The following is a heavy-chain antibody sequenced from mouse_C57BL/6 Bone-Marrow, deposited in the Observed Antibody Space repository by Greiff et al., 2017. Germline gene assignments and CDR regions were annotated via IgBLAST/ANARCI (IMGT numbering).Heavy chain of an antibody. Sequence: VQLQQPGAELVKPGASVKMSCKASGYTFTSYWITWVKQRPGQGLEWIGDIYPGSGSTNYNEKFKSKATLTVDTSSSTAYMQLSSLTSEDSAVYYCAKDDYVLAWFAYWGQGTLVNVPA. CDR3: AKDDYVLAWFAY. J-gene: IGHJ3*01. V-gene: IGHV1-55*01. CDR2: IYPGSGST. D-gene: IGHD2-4*01. CDR1: GYTFTSYW.